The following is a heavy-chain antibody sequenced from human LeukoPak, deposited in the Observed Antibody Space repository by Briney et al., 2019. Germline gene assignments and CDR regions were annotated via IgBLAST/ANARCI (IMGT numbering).Heavy chain of an antibody. CDR1: GFTVSSNY. D-gene: IGHD3-9*01. CDR3: AKGRGYYDILTGYAYFDY. Sequence: GGSLRLSCAASGFTVSSNYMSWVRQAPGKGLEWVSVIYSGGSTYYADSVKGRFTISRDNSKNTLYLQMNSLRAEDTAVYYCAKGRGYYDILTGYAYFDYWGQGTLVTVSS. V-gene: IGHV3-53*01. CDR2: IYSGGST. J-gene: IGHJ4*02.